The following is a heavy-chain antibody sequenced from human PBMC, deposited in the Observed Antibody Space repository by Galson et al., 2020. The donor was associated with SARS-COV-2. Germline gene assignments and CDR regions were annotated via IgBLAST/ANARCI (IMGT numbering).Heavy chain of an antibody. V-gene: IGHV3-11*01. CDR1: GFTFSDYY. D-gene: IGHD2-8*01. CDR2: ISSSGSTI. CDR3: AREDQYAALSPNWFDP. Sequence: PGGSLRLSCAASGFTFSDYYMSWIRQAPGKGLEWVSYISSSGSTIYYADSVKGRFTISRDNAKNSLYLQMNSLRAEDTAVYYCAREDQYAALSPNWFDPWCQGTLVTVSS. J-gene: IGHJ5*02.